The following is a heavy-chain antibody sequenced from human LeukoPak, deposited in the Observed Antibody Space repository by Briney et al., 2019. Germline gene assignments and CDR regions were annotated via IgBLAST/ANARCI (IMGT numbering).Heavy chain of an antibody. J-gene: IGHJ4*02. CDR3: ARAHYYGSGRPFDY. V-gene: IGHV3-23*01. CDR1: GFTFISYA. Sequence: PGGSLRLSCAASGFTFISYAMSWVRQAPGKGLEWVSVISGSGGSTHYADSAKGRFTISRDNSKNTLYLQMNSLRAEDTAVYYCARAHYYGSGRPFDYWGQGTLVTVSS. D-gene: IGHD3-10*01. CDR2: ISGSGGST.